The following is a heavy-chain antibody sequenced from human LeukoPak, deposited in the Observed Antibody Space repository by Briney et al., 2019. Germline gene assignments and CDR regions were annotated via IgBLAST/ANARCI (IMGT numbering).Heavy chain of an antibody. CDR3: AKDSGYDNYFDY. J-gene: IGHJ4*02. Sequence: GGSLRLSCAASGFTFSSYAMSWVRQAPGKGLEWVSAISGSGGSTYYADSAKGRFTISRDNSKNTLYLQMNSLRAEDTAVYYCAKDSGYDNYFDYWGQGTLVTVSS. CDR2: ISGSGGST. V-gene: IGHV3-23*01. D-gene: IGHD5-12*01. CDR1: GFTFSSYA.